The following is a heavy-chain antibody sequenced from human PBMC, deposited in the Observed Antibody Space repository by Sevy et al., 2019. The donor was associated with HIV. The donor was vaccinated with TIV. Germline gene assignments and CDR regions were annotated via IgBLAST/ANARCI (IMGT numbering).Heavy chain of an antibody. V-gene: IGHV3-48*02. J-gene: IGHJ4*02. CDR2: ISRSGTTR. Sequence: GGSLRLSCAASGFTFSSYSMNWVRQAPGKGLEWVSYISRSGTTRHYADSVRGRFTISRDDAKNSLYLQMSSLRDEDTAVYYCARDDTASYLPVSWGQGTLVTVSS. CDR1: GFTFSSYS. D-gene: IGHD3-10*01. CDR3: ARDDTASYLPVS.